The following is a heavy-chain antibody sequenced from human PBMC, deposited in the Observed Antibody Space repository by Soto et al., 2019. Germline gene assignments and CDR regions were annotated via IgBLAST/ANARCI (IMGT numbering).Heavy chain of an antibody. V-gene: IGHV4-4*02. D-gene: IGHD2-2*02. CDR3: ARHGYLEPAAIRDYYYYYYYMDV. CDR1: SDSITSINW. Sequence: PSATLSLTCAVSSDSITSINWWNWVRQSPGKGLEWIGEIYHSGTTNYNPSLKSRVTISVDTSKNQFSLKLSSVTAADTAVYYCARHGYLEPAAIRDYYYYYYYMDVWGKGTTVTVSS. J-gene: IGHJ6*03. CDR2: IYHSGTT.